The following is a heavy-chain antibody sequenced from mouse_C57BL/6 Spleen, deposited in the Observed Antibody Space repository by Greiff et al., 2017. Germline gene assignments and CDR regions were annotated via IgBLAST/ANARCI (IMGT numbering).Heavy chain of an antibody. Sequence: VQLQQSGPELVKPGASVKISCKASGYTFTDYYMNWVKQSHGQSLEWIGDINPNNGGTSYNQKFKGKATLTVDKSSSTAYMELRSLTSEDSAVYYCAMDYGSRLAYWGQGTLVTVSA. V-gene: IGHV1-26*01. CDR2: INPNNGGT. D-gene: IGHD1-1*01. J-gene: IGHJ3*01. CDR1: GYTFTDYY. CDR3: AMDYGSRLAY.